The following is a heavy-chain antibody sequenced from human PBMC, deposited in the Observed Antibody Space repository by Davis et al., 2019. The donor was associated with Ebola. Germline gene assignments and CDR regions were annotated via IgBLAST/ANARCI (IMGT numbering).Heavy chain of an antibody. J-gene: IGHJ4*02. D-gene: IGHD3-9*01. CDR2: ISSSSSYI. CDR3: ARDSVTDYDILTGYPDY. V-gene: IGHV3-21*01. Sequence: GESLKISCAASGFTFSSYSMNWVRQAPGKGLEWVSSISSSSSYIYYADSVKGRFTISGDNAKNSLYLQMNSLRAEDTAVYYCARDSVTDYDILTGYPDYWGQGTLVTVSS. CDR1: GFTFSSYS.